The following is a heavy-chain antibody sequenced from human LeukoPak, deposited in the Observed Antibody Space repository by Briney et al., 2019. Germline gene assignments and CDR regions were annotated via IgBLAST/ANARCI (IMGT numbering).Heavy chain of an antibody. Sequence: GGSLRLSCAASGFTFSSYAMSLVRQAPGKGLEWVSAISGSGGSTYYADSVKGRFTISRDNSKNTLYLQMNSLRAEDTAVYYCTALSGYSYGYGYWGQGTLVTVSS. J-gene: IGHJ4*02. CDR1: GFTFSSYA. CDR3: TALSGYSYGYGY. D-gene: IGHD5-18*01. CDR2: ISGSGGST. V-gene: IGHV3-23*01.